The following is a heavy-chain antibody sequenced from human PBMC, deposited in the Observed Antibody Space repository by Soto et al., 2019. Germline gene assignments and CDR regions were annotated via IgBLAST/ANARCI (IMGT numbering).Heavy chain of an antibody. D-gene: IGHD2-8*02. CDR3: ARHRTSVVSPACFHA. V-gene: IGHV4-61*01. CDR2: VYQSGIT. J-gene: IGHJ5*02. Sequence: SETLSLTCTVTGDSVNSGNYYWSWIRQPPAKGLEWIGNVYQSGITNYNPSLRSRVPISIDTSKDEFSLKLKSVTAADTAVYYCARHRTSVVSPACFHAWGQGTLVTVSS. CDR1: GDSVNSGNYY.